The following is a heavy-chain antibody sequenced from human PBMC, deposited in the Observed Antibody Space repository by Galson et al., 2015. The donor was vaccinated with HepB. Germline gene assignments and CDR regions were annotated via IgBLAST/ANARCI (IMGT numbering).Heavy chain of an antibody. CDR1: GFTFSSYA. V-gene: IGHV3-30-3*01. CDR2: ISYDGSNK. Sequence: SLRLSCAASGFTFSSYAMHWVRQAPGKGLEWVAVISYDGSNKYYADSVKGRFTISRDNSKNTLYLQMNSLRAEDTAVYYCARGGRVGGMDVWGQGTTVTVSS. J-gene: IGHJ6*02. CDR3: ARGGRVGGMDV.